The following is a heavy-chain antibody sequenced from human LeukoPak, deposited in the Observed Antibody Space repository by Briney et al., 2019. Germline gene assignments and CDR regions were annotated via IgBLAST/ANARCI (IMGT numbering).Heavy chain of an antibody. CDR2: VYKSGSP. CDR3: ASSFDY. CDR1: GASVSFDNYF. J-gene: IGHJ4*02. Sequence: SETLSLTCTVSGASVSFDNYFWGWVRQPPGKGLEWIGGVYKSGSPYYNPSLKSRVSISADTSKNQFSLKLSFVTAADTAVYYCASSFDYWGQGTLVTVSS. V-gene: IGHV4-39*01.